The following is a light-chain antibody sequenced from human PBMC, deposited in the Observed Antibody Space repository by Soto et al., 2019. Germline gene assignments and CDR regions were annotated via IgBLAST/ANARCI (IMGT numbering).Light chain of an antibody. Sequence: EIVLTQSPGTLSLSPGERATLSCRASQSVSSYLAWYQQKPGQAPRLLIYDASNRATGVPARFSGSGSGTDFPLTISSLEPEDFAVYYCQQSSNWPPITVGRGTRLESK. CDR1: QSVSSY. CDR2: DAS. J-gene: IGKJ5*01. CDR3: QQSSNWPPIT. V-gene: IGKV3-11*01.